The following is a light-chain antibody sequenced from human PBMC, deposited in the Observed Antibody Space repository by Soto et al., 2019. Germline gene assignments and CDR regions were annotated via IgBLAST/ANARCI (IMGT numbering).Light chain of an antibody. Sequence: DIQMTQSPSSRSASAEDRVMITCLASQSISNHLNWYQQKPGKAPKLLIFAASSLQSGVPSRFSGSRSGPDFTLTISSLQPEDFATYYCQQGYSSPPTFGQGTKVDIK. CDR1: QSISNH. CDR2: AAS. V-gene: IGKV1-39*01. J-gene: IGKJ1*01. CDR3: QQGYSSPPT.